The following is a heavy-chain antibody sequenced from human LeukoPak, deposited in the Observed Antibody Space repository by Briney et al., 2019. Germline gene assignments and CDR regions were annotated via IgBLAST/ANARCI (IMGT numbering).Heavy chain of an antibody. J-gene: IGHJ4*02. Sequence: GGSLSLSCAASGFTFSSYAMSWVRQAPGKGLEWVSAISGSGGSTYYADSVKGRFTISRDNSKNTLYLQMISLRAEDTAVYYCAKEVYGQQLVYFDYWGQGTLVTVSS. CDR2: ISGSGGST. CDR1: GFTFSSYA. V-gene: IGHV3-23*01. CDR3: AKEVYGQQLVYFDY. D-gene: IGHD6-13*01.